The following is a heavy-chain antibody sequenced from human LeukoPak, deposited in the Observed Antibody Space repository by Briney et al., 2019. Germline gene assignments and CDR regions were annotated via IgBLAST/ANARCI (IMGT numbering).Heavy chain of an antibody. D-gene: IGHD3-9*01. Sequence: GASVKVSCRTSGGSFSNYIITWVRQAPGQGLEWMGGIVPLFATPHYEQKYQGRLTIITDEPTSTAYMELSSLTSEDTAVYYCAARNDILTGYYPNSWGEGTLVVVS. V-gene: IGHV1-69*05. CDR2: IVPLFATP. J-gene: IGHJ4*02. CDR1: GGSFSNYI. CDR3: AARNDILTGYYPNS.